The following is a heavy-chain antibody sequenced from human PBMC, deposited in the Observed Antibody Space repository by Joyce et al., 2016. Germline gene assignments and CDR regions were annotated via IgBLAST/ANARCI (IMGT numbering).Heavy chain of an antibody. CDR1: GFTFRSYG. V-gene: IGHV3-30*18. Sequence: QAQLVESGGGVVQPGRSLRLSCAVSGFTFRSYGMHWGRQAPGKGLEWVAVISNDGKSKNYADSVKGRFTVSRDNSKKILSLQMNSLRPEDTAVYYCAKDRETSAVLDFWGQGTPVTVSS. CDR2: ISNDGKSK. J-gene: IGHJ4*02. CDR3: AKDRETSAVLDF. D-gene: IGHD6-25*01.